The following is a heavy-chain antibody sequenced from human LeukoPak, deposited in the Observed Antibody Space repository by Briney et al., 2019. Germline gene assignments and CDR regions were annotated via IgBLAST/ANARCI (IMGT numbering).Heavy chain of an antibody. Sequence: PSETLSLTCTVSGGSISSGGYYWSWIRQPPGKGLEWIGYIYHSGSTYYNPSLKSRVTISVDRSKNQFSLKLSSVTAADTAVYYCARVSLAAAGTSEIYYMDVWGKGTTVTVSS. D-gene: IGHD6-13*01. CDR3: ARVSLAAAGTSEIYYMDV. CDR1: GGSISSGGYY. V-gene: IGHV4-30-2*01. CDR2: IYHSGST. J-gene: IGHJ6*03.